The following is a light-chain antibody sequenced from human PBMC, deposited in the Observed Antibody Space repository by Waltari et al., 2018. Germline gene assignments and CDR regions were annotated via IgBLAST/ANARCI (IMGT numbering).Light chain of an antibody. V-gene: IGLV3-19*01. J-gene: IGLJ2*01. CDR2: GEN. CDR3: NSRDTSGNLPVA. Sequence: SSELTQDPAVSVALGQTVRITCQGDSLISSYASWFQQKAGQAPILVIYGENSRPSGIPDRFSGSSSGNTATLTITGTQAEDEADYYCNSRDTSGNLPVAFGGGTKLTVL. CDR1: SLISSY.